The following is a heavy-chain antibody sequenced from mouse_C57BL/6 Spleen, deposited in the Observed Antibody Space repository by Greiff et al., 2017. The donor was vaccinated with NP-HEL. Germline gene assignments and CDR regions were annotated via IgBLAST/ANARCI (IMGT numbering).Heavy chain of an antibody. D-gene: IGHD2-13*01. CDR3: ARSIRLLTTGYFDV. CDR1: GYTFTSSW. V-gene: IGHV1-53*01. CDR2: INPSNGGT. J-gene: IGHJ1*03. Sequence: QVQLQQPGTELVKPGASVKLSCKASGYTFTSSWMHWVKQRPGQGLEWIGNINPSNGGTNYNEKFKSKATLTVDKSSSTAYMQLSSLTSESSAVYDCARSIRLLTTGYFDVWGTGTTVTVSS.